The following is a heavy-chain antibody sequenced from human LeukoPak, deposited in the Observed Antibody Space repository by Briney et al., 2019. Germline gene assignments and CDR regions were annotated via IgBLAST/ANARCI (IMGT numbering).Heavy chain of an antibody. J-gene: IGHJ4*02. CDR2: FDHEDGET. CDR3: ATGGIPGATTTLDY. D-gene: IGHD1-26*01. Sequence: ASVKVSCKASGGTFISYAISWVRQAPGKGLEWMGGFDHEDGETIYAPKFQARVTMTQDTYEDTAYMELSSLRAEDTAVYYCATGGIPGATTTLDYWGQGTLVTVSS. CDR1: GGTFISYA. V-gene: IGHV1-24*01.